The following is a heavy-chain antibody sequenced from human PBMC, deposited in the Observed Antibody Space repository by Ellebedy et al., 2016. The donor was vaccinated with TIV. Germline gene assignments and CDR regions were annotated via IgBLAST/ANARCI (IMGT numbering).Heavy chain of an antibody. V-gene: IGHV3-49*03. J-gene: IGHJ6*02. Sequence: PGGSLRLSCTASGFTFGDYAMSWFRQAPGKGLEWVGFIRSKAYGGTTEYAASVKGRFTISRDDSKSIAYLQMNSLKTEDTAVYYCTRGYSSGWLCYGMDVWGQGTTVTVSS. CDR3: TRGYSSGWLCYGMDV. D-gene: IGHD6-19*01. CDR1: GFTFGDYA. CDR2: IRSKAYGGTT.